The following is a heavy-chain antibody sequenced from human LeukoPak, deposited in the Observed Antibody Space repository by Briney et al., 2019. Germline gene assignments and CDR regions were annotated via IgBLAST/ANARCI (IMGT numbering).Heavy chain of an antibody. V-gene: IGHV3-30*04. J-gene: IGHJ4*02. CDR1: GFTFNNYA. D-gene: IGHD6-13*01. CDR2: ISSDGGNK. CDR3: ARQEAAGSKFDC. Sequence: GGSLRLSCAASGFTFNNYAIHWVRQAPGKGLEWVAVISSDGGNKYYADSVKGRFTISRDNSKNTLYLQMNSLRAEDTAVYYCARQEAAGSKFDCWGQGTLVTVSS.